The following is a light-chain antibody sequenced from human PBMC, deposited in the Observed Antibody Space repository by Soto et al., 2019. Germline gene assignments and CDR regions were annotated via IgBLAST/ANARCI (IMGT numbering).Light chain of an antibody. CDR1: QTISSW. J-gene: IGKJ1*01. CDR3: QHYNSYSEA. Sequence: DIQMTQSPSTLSGSVGARVTITCRASQTISSWLAWYQQKPGKAPKLLIYKASTLKSGVPSRFIGSGSGTEFTLTISSLQPDDFATYYGQHYNSYSEACGQGTKVELE. CDR2: KAS. V-gene: IGKV1-5*03.